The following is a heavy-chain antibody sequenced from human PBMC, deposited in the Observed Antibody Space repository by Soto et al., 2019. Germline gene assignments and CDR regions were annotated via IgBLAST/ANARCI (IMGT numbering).Heavy chain of an antibody. J-gene: IGHJ4*02. CDR1: GGSISSYY. V-gene: IGHV4-59*01. D-gene: IGHD3-22*01. CDR3: ARVSDYYDSSGYYPDY. CDR2: IYYSGST. Sequence: SETLSLTCTVSGGSISSYYWSWIRQPPGKGLEWIGYIYYSGSTNYTPSLKSRVTISVDTSINQFSLKLSSVTAADTAVYYCARVSDYYDSSGYYPDYWGQGTLVTVSS.